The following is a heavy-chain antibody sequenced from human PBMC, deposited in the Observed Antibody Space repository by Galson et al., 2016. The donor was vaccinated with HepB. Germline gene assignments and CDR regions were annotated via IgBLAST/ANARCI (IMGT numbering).Heavy chain of an antibody. CDR3: ARGWRHNSFDY. Sequence: SLRLSCAASGFTLSTYSMDWVRQAPGKRPEWISYISSDGHTIYYADSVKGRSTISRDNAKNLVSLQMNSLRDEDTAVYFCARGWRHNSFDYWGQGTLVTVSS. J-gene: IGHJ4*02. CDR1: GFTLSTYS. V-gene: IGHV3-48*02. CDR2: ISSDGHTI. D-gene: IGHD5-24*01.